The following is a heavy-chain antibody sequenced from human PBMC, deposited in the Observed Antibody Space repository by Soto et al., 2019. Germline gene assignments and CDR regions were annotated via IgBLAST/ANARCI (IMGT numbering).Heavy chain of an antibody. CDR3: ARPEYSSSSYGMDV. J-gene: IGHJ6*02. CDR2: ISSSSSTI. D-gene: IGHD6-6*01. CDR1: GFTFSNYV. V-gene: IGHV3-48*02. Sequence: PGGSLRLSCAASGFTFSNYVLSWVRQAPGKGLEWVSYISSSSSTIYYADSVKGRFTISRDNAKNSLYLQMNSLRDEDTAVYYCARPEYSSSSYGMDVWGQGTTVTVSS.